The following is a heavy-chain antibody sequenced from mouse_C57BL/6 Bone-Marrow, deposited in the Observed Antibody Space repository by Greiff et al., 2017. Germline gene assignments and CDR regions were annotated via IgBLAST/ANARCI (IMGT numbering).Heavy chain of an antibody. J-gene: IGHJ2*01. D-gene: IGHD1-1*01. V-gene: IGHV1-61*01. Sequence: QVQLQQPGAELVRPGSSVKLSCKASGYTFTSYWMDWVKQRPGQGLEWIGNIYPSDSESHYNQKFKDKATLTVDKSSSTAYMQLSSLTSEDSAVYYCAIFTLYYGSSSYYWDQGTTLTVSS. CDR3: AIFTLYYGSSSYY. CDR1: GYTFTSYW. CDR2: IYPSDSES.